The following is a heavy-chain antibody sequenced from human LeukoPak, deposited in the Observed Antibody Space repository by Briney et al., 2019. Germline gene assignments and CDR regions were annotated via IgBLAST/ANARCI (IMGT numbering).Heavy chain of an antibody. CDR2: IDHSGST. CDR3: ARGTDSYGSSYNWFDP. V-gene: IGHV4-34*01. CDR1: GGSLSGYD. Sequence: SETLSLTCAVYGGSLSGYDWSWIRQPPGKGLEWIGEIDHSGSTYYNPSLKSRVTISVDTSKNQFSLKLSSVTAADTAVYYCARGTDSYGSSYNWFDPWDQGTLATVSS. D-gene: IGHD5-18*01. J-gene: IGHJ5*02.